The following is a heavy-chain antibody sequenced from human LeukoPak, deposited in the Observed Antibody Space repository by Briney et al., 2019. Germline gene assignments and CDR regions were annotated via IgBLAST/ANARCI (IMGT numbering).Heavy chain of an antibody. CDR1: GGSISSSSYY. CDR2: IYYRGST. Sequence: PSDTLSLTCTISGGSISSSSYYWGWLRQPPAKGLEWIGSIYYRGSTYYNPSLKSRVTISADTSTNHFSLTLGSVRATDTAVYYCVSPRGFSYGYFDYWGQGTLVTVSS. CDR3: VSPRGFSYGYFDY. D-gene: IGHD5-18*01. J-gene: IGHJ4*02. V-gene: IGHV4-39*02.